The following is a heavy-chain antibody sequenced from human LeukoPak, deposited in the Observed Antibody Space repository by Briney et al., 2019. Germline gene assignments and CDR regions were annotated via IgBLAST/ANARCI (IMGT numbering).Heavy chain of an antibody. J-gene: IGHJ4*02. D-gene: IGHD3-22*01. CDR2: IWYDGSNK. CDR3: AKGPYYDSSGYFSLPDY. V-gene: IGHV3-33*06. Sequence: GGSLRLSCAASGFTFDDYAMHWVRQAPGKGLEWVAVIWYDGSNKYYADSVKGRFTISRDNSKNTLYLQMNSLRAEDTAVYYCAKGPYYDSSGYFSLPDYWGQGTLVTVSS. CDR1: GFTFDDYA.